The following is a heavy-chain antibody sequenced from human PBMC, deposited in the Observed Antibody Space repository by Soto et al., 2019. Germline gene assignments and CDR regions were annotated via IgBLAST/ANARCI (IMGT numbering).Heavy chain of an antibody. CDR3: AREGYCSGGSCYRPHDAFDI. V-gene: IGHV3-21*01. CDR1: GFTFSSYS. D-gene: IGHD2-15*01. CDR2: ISSSSSYI. Sequence: EVQLVESGGGLLKPGGSLRLSCAASGFTFSSYSMNWVRQAPGKGLEWVSSISSSSSYIYYADSVKGRFTISRDNAKNSLYLQMNSLRAEDTAVYYCAREGYCSGGSCYRPHDAFDIWGQGTMVTVSS. J-gene: IGHJ3*02.